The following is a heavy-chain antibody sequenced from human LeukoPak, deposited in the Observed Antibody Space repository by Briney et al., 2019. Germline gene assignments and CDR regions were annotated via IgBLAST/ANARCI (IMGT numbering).Heavy chain of an antibody. CDR1: GFTFSNDW. Sequence: GGSLRLSCAAAGFTFSNDWMHWVRQAPGKGLVWVSRINRDGSGTTYADFVKGRFTISRDNAKNTLYLQMNSLRAEDTAVYYCAREEVVVHFDYWGQGTLVTVSS. CDR2: INRDGSGT. CDR3: AREEVVVHFDY. D-gene: IGHD3-22*01. V-gene: IGHV3-74*01. J-gene: IGHJ4*02.